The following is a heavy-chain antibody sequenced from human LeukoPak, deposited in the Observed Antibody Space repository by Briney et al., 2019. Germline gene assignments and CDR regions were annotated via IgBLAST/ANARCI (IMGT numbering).Heavy chain of an antibody. CDR2: ISSSSSYT. Sequence: GGSLRLSCAASGFTFSSYSMNWVRQAPGKGLEWVSSISSSSSYTYYADSVKGRFTISRDNSKNTLYLQMNSLRAEDTAVYYCARGLFVDYWGQGTLVTVSS. D-gene: IGHD2-15*01. V-gene: IGHV3-21*04. CDR1: GFTFSSYS. CDR3: ARGLFVDY. J-gene: IGHJ4*02.